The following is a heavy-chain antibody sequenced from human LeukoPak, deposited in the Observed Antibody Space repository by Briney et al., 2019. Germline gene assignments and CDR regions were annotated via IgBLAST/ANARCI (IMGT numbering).Heavy chain of an antibody. J-gene: IGHJ4*02. D-gene: IGHD7-27*01. CDR3: ARGSNWGDSNFDY. CDR2: TYYRSRWYH. CDR1: GDSVSSNSVT. V-gene: IGHV6-1*01. Sequence: SQTLSLTCAISGDSVSSNSVTWSWIRQSPSRGLEWLGRTYYRSRWYHDYVISVKSRMTINPDTSKNQFSLHLNSLTPEDTAVYYCARGSNWGDSNFDYWGQGTLVTVSS.